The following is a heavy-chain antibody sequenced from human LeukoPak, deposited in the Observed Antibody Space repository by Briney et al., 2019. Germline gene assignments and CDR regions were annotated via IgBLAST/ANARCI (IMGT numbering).Heavy chain of an antibody. CDR3: TRLGAVAGSEMYYFDY. D-gene: IGHD6-19*01. Sequence: PGGSLRLSCAASGFTFSGSAMHWVRQASGKGLVWVGRIRSKANSYATAYAASVKGRFAISRDDSKNTAYLQMNSLKTEDTAVYYCTRLGAVAGSEMYYFDYWGQGTLVTVSS. CDR1: GFTFSGSA. CDR2: IRSKANSYAT. J-gene: IGHJ4*02. V-gene: IGHV3-73*01.